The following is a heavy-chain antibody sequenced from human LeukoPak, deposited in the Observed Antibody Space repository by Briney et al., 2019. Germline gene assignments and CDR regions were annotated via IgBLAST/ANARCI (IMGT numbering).Heavy chain of an antibody. J-gene: IGHJ4*02. CDR1: GYTFTDYY. CDR2: INPNSGGT. CDR3: ARVSSEPMGATDY. Sequence: ASVKVSCKASGYTFTDYYIHWVRQAPGQGLEWMGWINPNSGGTSYAEKFQGWVTMTRGTSISTAYMELSRLRSDDTAVYYCARVSSEPMGATDYWGQGTLVTVSS. V-gene: IGHV1-2*04. D-gene: IGHD1-14*01.